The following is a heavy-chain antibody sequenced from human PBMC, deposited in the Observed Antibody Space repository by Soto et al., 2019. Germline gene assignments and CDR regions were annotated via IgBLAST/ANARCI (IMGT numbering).Heavy chain of an antibody. V-gene: IGHV1-24*01. CDR3: ASQNWRWREQFDH. J-gene: IGHJ4*02. CDR2: YDPEDAKT. Sequence: ASVKVSCKLSGYTLLELSIHWVRQAPGRGLEWMGGYDPEDAKTIYAQKSQGRVIMTEDTSTNTAYLEVRGLRYEDTAVYYCASQNWRWREQFDHWGQGTLVTVSS. D-gene: IGHD1-1*01. CDR1: GYTLLELS.